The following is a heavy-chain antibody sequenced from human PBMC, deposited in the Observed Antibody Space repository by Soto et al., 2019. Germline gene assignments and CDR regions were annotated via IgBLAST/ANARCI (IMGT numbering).Heavy chain of an antibody. CDR1: GGTFSSHV. CDR3: ARALGFRDGNISHLDY. CDR2: IMPIIGTA. V-gene: IGHV1-69*01. D-gene: IGHD3-3*02. J-gene: IGHJ4*02. Sequence: QVQLVQSGAEVKKPGSSVKVSCKASGGTFSSHVFNWVRQAPGQGLEWMGGIMPIIGTADYAQKFQGRVTITADESTSTAYMELSSLRSEDTAVYYCARALGFRDGNISHLDYWGQGTLVTVSS.